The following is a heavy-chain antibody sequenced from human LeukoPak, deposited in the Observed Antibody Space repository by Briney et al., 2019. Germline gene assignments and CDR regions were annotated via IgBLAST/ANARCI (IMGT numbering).Heavy chain of an antibody. CDR3: ARGDDFSGDH. CDR2: IHPEGNEK. V-gene: IGHV3-7*04. J-gene: IGHJ4*02. Sequence: GGSLRLSCLVSGFTFSKFWMSWVRQAPGRGREWVANIHPEGNEKYHVESVKGRFTISRDNAKNLLFLQMNGLRVEDTAVYYCARGDDFSGDHWGQGTLVTVSS. CDR1: GFTFSKFW. D-gene: IGHD1-1*01.